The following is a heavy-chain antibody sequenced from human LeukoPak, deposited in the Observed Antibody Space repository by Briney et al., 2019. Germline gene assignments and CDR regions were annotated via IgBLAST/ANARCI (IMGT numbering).Heavy chain of an antibody. V-gene: IGHV4-59*01. CDR1: GGSISSYY. CDR2: IYYSGST. J-gene: IGHJ3*02. CDR3: ARVKGLLVIDAFDI. D-gene: IGHD3-22*01. Sequence: SETLSLTCTVSGGSISSYYWSWIRQPPGKGLEWIGYIYYSGSTNYNPSLKSRVTISVDTSKNQFSLKLSSVTAADTAVYYCARVKGLLVIDAFDIRGQGTMVTASS.